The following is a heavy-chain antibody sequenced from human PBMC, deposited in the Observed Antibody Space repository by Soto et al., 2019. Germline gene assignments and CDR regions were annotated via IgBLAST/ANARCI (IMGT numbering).Heavy chain of an antibody. J-gene: IGHJ6*02. CDR3: ARVSSINGTRREYHFYGMDV. CDR2: VIPMFGAA. V-gene: IGHV1-69*06. CDR1: GCTFSTYA. Sequence: ASVKLSCKASGCTFSTYAVNCVRQAPGQGLEWMGGVIPMFGAANYAQKFQGRLTITADKSTSTAHMDLSSLTSEDTAVYYCARVSSINGTRREYHFYGMDVWGQGTTVTVSS. D-gene: IGHD1-20*01.